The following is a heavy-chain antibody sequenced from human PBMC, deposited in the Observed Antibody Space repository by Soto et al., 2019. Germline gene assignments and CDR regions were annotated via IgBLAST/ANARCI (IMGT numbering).Heavy chain of an antibody. J-gene: IGHJ4*02. V-gene: IGHV1-69*13. CDR1: GGTFSSYA. D-gene: IGHD3-22*01. CDR2: ITPIFGTA. CDR3: ARPVRGYYDSSGYYPLDY. Sequence: LVKVSCKASGGTFSSYAISWVRQAPGQGLEWMGGITPIFGTANYAQKFQGRVTITADESTSTAYMELSSLRSEDTAVYYCARPVRGYYDSSGYYPLDYWGQGTLVTVSS.